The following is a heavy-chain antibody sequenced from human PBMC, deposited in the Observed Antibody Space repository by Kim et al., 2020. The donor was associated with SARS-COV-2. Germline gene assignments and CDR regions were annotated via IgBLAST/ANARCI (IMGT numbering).Heavy chain of an antibody. D-gene: IGHD2-2*01. CDR2: ISGSGGST. V-gene: IGHV3-23*01. CDR1: GFTFSSYA. CDR3: AKPPVNQLLFHYYYYMDV. J-gene: IGHJ6*03. Sequence: GGSLRLSCAASGFTFSSYAMSWVRQAPGKGLEWVSAISGSGGSTYYADSVKGRFTISRDNSKNTLYLQMNSLRAEDTAVYYCAKPPVNQLLFHYYYYMDVWGKGTTVTVSS.